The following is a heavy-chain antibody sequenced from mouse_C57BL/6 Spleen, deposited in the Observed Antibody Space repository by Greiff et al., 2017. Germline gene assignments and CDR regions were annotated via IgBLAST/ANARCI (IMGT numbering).Heavy chain of an antibody. J-gene: IGHJ2*01. V-gene: IGHV1-53*01. Sequence: QVQLQQPGTELVKPGASVKLSCKASGYTFTSYWMHWVKQRPGQGLEWIGNINPSNGGTNYNEKFKSKATRTVDKSSGTAYMQLSSLTSGDSAVYYCARSSTGTVFHYWGQGTTLTVAS. CDR3: ARSSTGTVFHY. CDR1: GYTFTSYW. D-gene: IGHD4-1*02. CDR2: INPSNGGT.